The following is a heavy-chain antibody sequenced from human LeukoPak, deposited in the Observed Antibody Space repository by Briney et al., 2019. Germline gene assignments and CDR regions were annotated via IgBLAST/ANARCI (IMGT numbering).Heavy chain of an antibody. Sequence: SETLSLTCTVSGGSISSSSYYWGWIRQPPGKGLEWIGNIYYSGSTYYNPSLKSRVTISVDTSKNQFSLKLSAVTAADTAVFFCASVRRGFGESSKYYSYYYVDVWGNGTTVTISS. CDR3: ASVRRGFGESSKYYSYYYVDV. J-gene: IGHJ6*03. CDR1: GGSISSSSYY. D-gene: IGHD3-10*01. V-gene: IGHV4-39*01. CDR2: IYYSGST.